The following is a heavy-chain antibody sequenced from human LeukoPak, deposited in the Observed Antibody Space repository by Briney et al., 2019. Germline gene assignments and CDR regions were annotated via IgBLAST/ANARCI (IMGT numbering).Heavy chain of an antibody. CDR2: LRYTGYT. Sequence: SETLSLTCTVSGDSMKNYYWSWIRQPPGKGLEWIGFLRYTGYTNYNPSLKRRVIISADTSKNQFSLRLSSVAAADTAVYYCARQSNYHGGAVLDYRGQGHLVTVSS. V-gene: IGHV4-59*08. CDR3: ARQSNYHGGAVLDY. CDR1: GDSMKNYY. J-gene: IGHJ4*02. D-gene: IGHD4-23*01.